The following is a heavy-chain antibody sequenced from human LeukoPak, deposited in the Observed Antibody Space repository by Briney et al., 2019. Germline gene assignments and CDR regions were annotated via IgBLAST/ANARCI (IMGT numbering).Heavy chain of an antibody. V-gene: IGHV3-48*01. CDR2: ISSSSSTI. J-gene: IGHJ4*02. Sequence: GGSLRLSCAASGFTFSSYSMNWVRQAPGKGLEWVSYISSSSSTIYYADSVKGRFTISRDNAKSSLYLQMNSLRAEDTAVYYCARKNYYDSSELDYWGQGTLVTVSS. CDR3: ARKNYYDSSELDY. CDR1: GFTFSSYS. D-gene: IGHD3-22*01.